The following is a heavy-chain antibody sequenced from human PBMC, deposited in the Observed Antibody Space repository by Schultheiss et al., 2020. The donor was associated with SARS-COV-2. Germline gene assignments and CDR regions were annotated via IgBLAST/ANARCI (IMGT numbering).Heavy chain of an antibody. Sequence: GESLKISCAASGFSLSSHSMNWVRQTPGKGLEWLSFISGNGDAINYADSVNGRFTISRDSDKNSLYLQMNSLRDEDTAVYYCARGDFSGAWLMDYWGRGTLVTVSS. CDR1: GFSLSSHS. J-gene: IGHJ4*02. D-gene: IGHD2-21*02. CDR3: ARGDFSGAWLMDY. CDR2: ISGNGDAI. V-gene: IGHV3-48*02.